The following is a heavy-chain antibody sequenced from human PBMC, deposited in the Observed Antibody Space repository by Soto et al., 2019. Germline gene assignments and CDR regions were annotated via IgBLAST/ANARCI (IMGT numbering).Heavy chain of an antibody. CDR2: ISSSSSYI. Sequence: EVQLVESGGGLVKPGGSLRLSCAASGFTFSSYSMNWVRQAPGKGLEWVSSISSSSSYIYYADSVKGRFTISRDNAKNXLYLQMNRLRAEDTAVYYCARTQRISDLEYYGMDVWGQGTTVTVSS. D-gene: IGHD3-3*01. CDR3: ARTQRISDLEYYGMDV. CDR1: GFTFSSYS. V-gene: IGHV3-21*01. J-gene: IGHJ6*02.